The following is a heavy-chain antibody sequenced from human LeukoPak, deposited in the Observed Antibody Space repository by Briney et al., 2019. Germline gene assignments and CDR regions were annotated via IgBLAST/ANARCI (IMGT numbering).Heavy chain of an antibody. CDR1: GGTFSSYA. Sequence: GASVKVSCKASGGTFSSYAISWVRQAPRQGLEWMGRIIPILGIANYAQKFQGRVTITADKSTSTAYMELSSLRSEDTAVYYCARAYGDQYYFDYWGQGTLVTVSS. CDR2: IIPILGIA. D-gene: IGHD4-17*01. J-gene: IGHJ4*02. CDR3: ARAYGDQYYFDY. V-gene: IGHV1-69*04.